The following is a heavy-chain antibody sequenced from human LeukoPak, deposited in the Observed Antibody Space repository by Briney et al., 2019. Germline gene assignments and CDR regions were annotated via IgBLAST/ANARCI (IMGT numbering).Heavy chain of an antibody. CDR2: IRSKAYGGTT. CDR1: GFTFGDYS. CDR3: TTEGELWLSFDY. D-gene: IGHD3-16*01. V-gene: IGHV3-49*03. Sequence: PGGSLRLSCTASGFTFGDYSMSWFRRAPGKGLEWVGFIRSKAYGGTTEYAASVKGGFTISRDDSRGIAYLQMNSLETEDTAVYYCTTEGELWLSFDYWGQGTLVTVSS. J-gene: IGHJ4*02.